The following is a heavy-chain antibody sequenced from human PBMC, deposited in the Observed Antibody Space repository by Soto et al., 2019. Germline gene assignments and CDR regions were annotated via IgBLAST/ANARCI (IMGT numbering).Heavy chain of an antibody. J-gene: IGHJ6*02. D-gene: IGHD2-21*02. CDR2: IIPIFGTA. Sequence: WASVKVSCKASGGTFSSYAISWVRQAPGQGLEWMGGIIPIFGTANYAQKFQGRVTITADESTSTAYMELSSLRSEDTAVYYCARDGDWGSGYYYYGMDVWGQGTTVTVSS. CDR1: GGTFSSYA. V-gene: IGHV1-69*13. CDR3: ARDGDWGSGYYYYGMDV.